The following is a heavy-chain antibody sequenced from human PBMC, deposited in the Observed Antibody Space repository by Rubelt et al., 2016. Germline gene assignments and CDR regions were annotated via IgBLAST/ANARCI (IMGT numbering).Heavy chain of an antibody. CDR2: INHSGST. Sequence: PSETLSLTCAVYGGSFSGYYWSWIRQPPGKGLEWIGEINHSGSTNYNPSLKSRVTISVDTSKNQFFLKLTSVTAADTAVYYCARAPGYSSRGDYWGQGTLVTVSS. D-gene: IGHD6-19*01. J-gene: IGHJ4*02. CDR3: ARAPGYSSRGDY. V-gene: IGHV4-34*01. CDR1: GGSFSGYY.